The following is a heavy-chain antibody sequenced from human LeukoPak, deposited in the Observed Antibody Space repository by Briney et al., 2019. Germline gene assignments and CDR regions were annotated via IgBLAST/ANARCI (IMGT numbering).Heavy chain of an antibody. CDR1: GGSISSSSYY. CDR2: IYYSGGT. CDR3: ARHGIRLWLRYFDP. J-gene: IGHJ5*02. V-gene: IGHV4-39*01. D-gene: IGHD5-18*01. Sequence: SETLSLTRTVSGGSISSSSYYWGWIRQPPGKALEWIGSIYYSGGTYYNPSLKSRVTISVDTSKNQFSLKLSSVTAADTAVYYCARHGIRLWLRYFDPWGQGTLVTVSS.